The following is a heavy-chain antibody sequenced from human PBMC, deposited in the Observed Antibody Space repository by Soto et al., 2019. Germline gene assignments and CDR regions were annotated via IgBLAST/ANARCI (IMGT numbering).Heavy chain of an antibody. CDR3: AKDLYGAGWYNYFDP. J-gene: IGHJ5*02. Sequence: GGSLRLSCAASGFTFSTTGMHWVRQAPGKGLEWVAMISHDGGVKHYTDSVKGRFTISRDTSINTVYLQMNSLRPEDTAMYHCAKDLYGAGWYNYFDPWGQGTLVTVSS. CDR1: GFTFSTTG. CDR2: ISHDGGVK. D-gene: IGHD6-19*01. V-gene: IGHV3-30*18.